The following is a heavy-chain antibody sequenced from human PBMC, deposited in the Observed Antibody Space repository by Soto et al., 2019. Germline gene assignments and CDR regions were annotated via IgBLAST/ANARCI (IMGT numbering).Heavy chain of an antibody. CDR3: ARSRGYYYGSGNYNYYYYGMDV. CDR1: GFTFSSYD. Sequence: GGSLRLSCAASGFTFSSYDMHWVRQATGKGLEWVSAIGTAGDTYYPGSVKGRFTISRENAKNSLYLQMNSLRAGDTAVYYCARSRGYYYGSGNYNYYYYGMDVWGQGTTVTVSS. J-gene: IGHJ6*02. V-gene: IGHV3-13*04. D-gene: IGHD3-10*01. CDR2: IGTAGDT.